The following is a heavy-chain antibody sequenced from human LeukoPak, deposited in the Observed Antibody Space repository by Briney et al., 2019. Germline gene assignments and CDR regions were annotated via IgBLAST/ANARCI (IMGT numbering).Heavy chain of an antibody. D-gene: IGHD2-15*01. V-gene: IGHV4-4*02. CDR1: GGSISSSNR. J-gene: IGHJ4*02. CDR3: ARGLSRLPPGGY. Sequence: PSETLSLTCAVSGGSISSSNRWSWVRQPPGKGLQWIGEINHSGSIKNNASLKSRVTISIDTSKNQFSLKLSSVTAADTAVYYCARGLSRLPPGGYWGQGTLVTVSS. CDR2: INHSGSI.